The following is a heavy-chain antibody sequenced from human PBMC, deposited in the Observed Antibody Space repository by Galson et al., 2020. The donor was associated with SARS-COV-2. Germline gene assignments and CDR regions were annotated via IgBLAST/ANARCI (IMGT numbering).Heavy chain of an antibody. Sequence: GGSLRLSCTASGFAFSSHTMHWVRQAPGKGLEWVAAISYDDSDEYYADSVKGRFTISRDNSKNTLYLQMNSLRVEDTAVYSCARQAPPIAARPIDYWGQGTLVTVSS. CDR2: ISYDDSDE. CDR1: GFAFSSHT. CDR3: ARQAPPIAARPIDY. D-gene: IGHD6-6*01. J-gene: IGHJ4*02. V-gene: IGHV3-30*04.